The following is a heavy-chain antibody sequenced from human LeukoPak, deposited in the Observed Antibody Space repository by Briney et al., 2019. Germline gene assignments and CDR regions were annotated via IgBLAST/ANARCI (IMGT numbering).Heavy chain of an antibody. Sequence: ASVKGSCKASGYTFTGYYMHWVRQAPGQGLEWMGWINPNSGGTNYAQKFQGRVTITRDTSISTAHMELSRLRSDDTAVYYCATDCSSTSCYLYWGQGTLVTVSS. J-gene: IGHJ4*02. CDR3: ATDCSSTSCYLY. D-gene: IGHD2-2*01. CDR1: GYTFTGYY. V-gene: IGHV1-2*02. CDR2: INPNSGGT.